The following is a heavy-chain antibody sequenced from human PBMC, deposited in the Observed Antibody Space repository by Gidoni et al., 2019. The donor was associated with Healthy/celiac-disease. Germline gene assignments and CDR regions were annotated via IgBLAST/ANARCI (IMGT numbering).Heavy chain of an antibody. CDR1: GFTFSSYG. V-gene: IGHV3-30*18. J-gene: IGHJ4*02. CDR2: ISYDGSNK. D-gene: IGHD3-22*01. Sequence: QVQLVESGGGVVQPGRSLRLPCAASGFTFSSYGLHWVRPAPGKGLEWVAVISYDGSNKYYADSVKGRFTISRDNSKNTLYLQMNSLRAEDTAVYYCAKDLGDYYDSSGYYFPLDYWGQGTLVTVSS. CDR3: AKDLGDYYDSSGYYFPLDY.